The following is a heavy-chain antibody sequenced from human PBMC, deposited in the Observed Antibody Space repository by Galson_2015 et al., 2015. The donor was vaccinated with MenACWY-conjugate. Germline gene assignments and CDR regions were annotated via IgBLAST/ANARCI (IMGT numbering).Heavy chain of an antibody. Sequence: SLRLSCAASGFTVSSNYMTWVRQAPGKGLEWVSLINSDGSTYYADSVEGRFTISRDDSKNTLYLQMNSLRAEDTALYYCARDQVAVTKVRGAASTYCYYGMDVWGQGTTVTVS. V-gene: IGHV3-53*01. CDR2: INSDGST. CDR1: GFTVSSNY. D-gene: IGHD3-10*01. CDR3: ARDQVAVTKVRGAASTYCYYGMDV. J-gene: IGHJ6*02.